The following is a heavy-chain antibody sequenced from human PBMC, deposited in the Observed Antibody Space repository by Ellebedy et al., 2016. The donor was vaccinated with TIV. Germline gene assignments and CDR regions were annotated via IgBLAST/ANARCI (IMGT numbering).Heavy chain of an antibody. Sequence: SETLSLTXAVEGGAFSGYFWSWIRQSPGKGLEWIGEINHSGSTNYNPSLKSRVTMSVDTTKKHISLRLGSVTAADTAVYYCARVGDYYGSGSLDYWGRGTLVTVSS. J-gene: IGHJ4*02. CDR2: INHSGST. V-gene: IGHV4-34*01. D-gene: IGHD3-10*01. CDR1: GGAFSGYF. CDR3: ARVGDYYGSGSLDY.